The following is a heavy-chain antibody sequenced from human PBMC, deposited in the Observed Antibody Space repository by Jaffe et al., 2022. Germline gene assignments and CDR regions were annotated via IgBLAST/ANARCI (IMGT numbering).Heavy chain of an antibody. J-gene: IGHJ4*02. CDR1: GFTFSNAW. Sequence: EVQLVESGGGLVKPGGSLRLSCAASGFTFSNAWMSWVRQAPGKGLEWVGRIKSKTDGGTTDYAAPVKGRFTISRDDSKNTLYLQMNSLKTEDTAVYYCTTDVGGYYGSGSYLVFDYWGQGTLVTVSS. D-gene: IGHD3-10*01. CDR3: TTDVGGYYGSGSYLVFDY. CDR2: IKSKTDGGTT. V-gene: IGHV3-15*01.